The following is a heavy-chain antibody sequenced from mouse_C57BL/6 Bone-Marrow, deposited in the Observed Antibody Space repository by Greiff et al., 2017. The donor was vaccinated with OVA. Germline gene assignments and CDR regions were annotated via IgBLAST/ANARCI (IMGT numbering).Heavy chain of an antibody. Sequence: VQLQESGPGLVKPSQSLFLTCSITGFPITSGYYWIWIRQSPGKPLEWMGYITHSGETFYNPSLQSPISITRETSKNQFFLQLNSVTTEDTAMYYCAGDRSTYYSNPYYFDYWGQGTTLTVSS. J-gene: IGHJ2*01. CDR3: AGDRSTYYSNPYYFDY. V-gene: IGHV12-3*01. CDR1: GFPITSGYY. D-gene: IGHD2-5*01. CDR2: ITHSGET.